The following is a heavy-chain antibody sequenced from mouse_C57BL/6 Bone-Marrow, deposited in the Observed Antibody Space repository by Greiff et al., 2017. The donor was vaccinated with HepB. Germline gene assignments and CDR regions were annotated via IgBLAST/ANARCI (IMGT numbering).Heavy chain of an antibody. V-gene: IGHV5-4*01. CDR2: ISDGGSYT. CDR3: ARDSDYYGSRDYFDY. D-gene: IGHD1-1*01. CDR1: GFTFSSYA. J-gene: IGHJ2*01. Sequence: EVMLVESGGGLVKPGGSLKLSCAASGFTFSSYAMSWVRQTPEKRLEWVATISDGGSYTYYPDNVKGRFTISRDNAKNNLYLQMSHLKSEDTAMYYCARDSDYYGSRDYFDYWGQGTTLTVSS.